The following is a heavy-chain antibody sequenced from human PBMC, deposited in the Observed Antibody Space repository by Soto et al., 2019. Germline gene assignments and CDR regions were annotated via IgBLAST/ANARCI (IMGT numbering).Heavy chain of an antibody. CDR2: IGGSGEGT. CDR1: GFSFSSYA. Sequence: EVQLLESGGGKVQPGGSLRLSCAASGFSFSSYAMAWVRQAPGKGLEWVSLIGGSGEGTHYTDSVRGRFSISRDNSQNTLFLQMNSLRADDTAIYYCANDSAGWFGNFLNYFDSWGQGTLVTVSA. V-gene: IGHV3-23*01. CDR3: ANDSAGWFGNFLNYFDS. J-gene: IGHJ4*02. D-gene: IGHD3-10*01.